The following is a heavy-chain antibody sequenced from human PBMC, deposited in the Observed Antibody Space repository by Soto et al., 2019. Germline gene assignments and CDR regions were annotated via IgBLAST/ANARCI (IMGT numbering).Heavy chain of an antibody. Sequence: GESLKISCKGSGYSFTSYWIGWVRQMPGKGLEWMGIIYPGDSDTRYSPSFQGQVTISADKSISTAYLQWSSLKASDTAMYYCARQRIFGVAIKGWFDPWGQGTLVTVSS. CDR2: IYPGDSDT. J-gene: IGHJ5*02. V-gene: IGHV5-51*01. CDR3: ARQRIFGVAIKGWFDP. D-gene: IGHD3-3*01. CDR1: GYSFTSYW.